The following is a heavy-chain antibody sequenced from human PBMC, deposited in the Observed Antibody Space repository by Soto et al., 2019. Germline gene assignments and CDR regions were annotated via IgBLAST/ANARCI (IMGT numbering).Heavy chain of an antibody. D-gene: IGHD2-2*01. CDR3: ASLLPFYCSSTSCYRAFDI. CDR2: IYYSGST. CDR1: GGSISSSSYY. V-gene: IGHV4-39*01. J-gene: IGHJ3*02. Sequence: SETLSLTCTVSGGSISSSSYYWGWIRQPPGKGLEWIGSIYYSGSTYYNPSLKSRVTISVDTAKNQFSLKLSSVTAADTAVYYCASLLPFYCSSTSCYRAFDIWGQGTMVTVSS.